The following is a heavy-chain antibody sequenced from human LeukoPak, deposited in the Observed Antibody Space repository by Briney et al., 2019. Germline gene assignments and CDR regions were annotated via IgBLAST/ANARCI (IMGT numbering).Heavy chain of an antibody. D-gene: IGHD6-13*01. CDR3: ARGLAAAGLYFDY. CDR1: GFSFSDYG. V-gene: IGHV3-30*03. CDR2: ISYDGSDK. Sequence: PGGSLRLSCAASGFSFSDYGMHWVRQAPGKGLEWVAFISYDGSDKYYADSVKGRFTISRDNSKNTLYLQMNSLRAEDTAVYYCARGLAAAGLYFDYWGQGTLVTVSS. J-gene: IGHJ4*02.